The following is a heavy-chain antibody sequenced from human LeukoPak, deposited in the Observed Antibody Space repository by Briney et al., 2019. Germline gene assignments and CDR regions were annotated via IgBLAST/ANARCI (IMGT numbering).Heavy chain of an antibody. V-gene: IGHV3-74*01. D-gene: IGHD1-14*01. Sequence: GSLRLSCAASGLTLSSYWMHWVRQAPGKGLVWVSHINTDGTATTYADSVKGRFTISRDNAKTTLYLQMNSLRAEDTAVYYCVRDSNLSFDYWGQGALVTVSS. CDR3: VRDSNLSFDY. J-gene: IGHJ4*02. CDR2: INTDGTAT. CDR1: GLTLSSYW.